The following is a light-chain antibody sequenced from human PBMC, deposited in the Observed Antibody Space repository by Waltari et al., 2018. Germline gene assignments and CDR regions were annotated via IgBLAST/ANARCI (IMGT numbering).Light chain of an antibody. J-gene: IGLJ1*01. CDR2: EVR. V-gene: IGLV2-23*02. CDR3: CSFAGNSYV. CDR1: SPDLGPYHV. Sequence: QSALTQPASMSGSPGQSITISCPGTSPDLGPYHVFSWDQHHPGKAPKLIIYEVRKRPSGISDRFSGSMSGSTASLTISRLQAEDEAEYYCCSFAGNSYVFGTGTKVTVL.